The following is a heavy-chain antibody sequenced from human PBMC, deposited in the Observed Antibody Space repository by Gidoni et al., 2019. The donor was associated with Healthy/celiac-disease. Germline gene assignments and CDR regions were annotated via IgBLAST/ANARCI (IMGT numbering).Heavy chain of an antibody. CDR1: GFTFDDYA. D-gene: IGHD6-13*01. CDR2: IIWNSGNI. Sequence: EVQLVESGGGLVQPGRSLRLSCAASGFTFDDYAMHWVRQAPGKGLELFSGIIWNSGNICYADSVKGRFTISRDNAKNSLYLQMNSLRAEDTALYYCAKVRFWYSSSLCFDYWGQGTLVAPSPQ. J-gene: IGHJ4*02. V-gene: IGHV3-9*01. CDR3: AKVRFWYSSSLCFDY.